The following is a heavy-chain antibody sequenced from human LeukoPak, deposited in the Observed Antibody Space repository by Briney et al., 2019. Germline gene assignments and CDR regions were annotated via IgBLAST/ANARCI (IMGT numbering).Heavy chain of an antibody. CDR3: AKTAVAGTRHSSSDY. Sequence: GGSLRLSCAASGFTFNSYAMSWVCQAPGKGLEWVSAISGSGSSTYYADSGKGRFTISRDNSKNTLYLQMNSLRAEDTAVYYCAKTAVAGTRHSSSDYWGQGTLVTVSS. J-gene: IGHJ4*02. D-gene: IGHD6-19*01. CDR1: GFTFNSYA. V-gene: IGHV3-23*01. CDR2: ISGSGSST.